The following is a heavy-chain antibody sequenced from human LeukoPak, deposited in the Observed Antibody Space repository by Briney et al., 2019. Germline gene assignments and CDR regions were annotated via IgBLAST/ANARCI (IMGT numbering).Heavy chain of an antibody. D-gene: IGHD6-19*01. J-gene: IGHJ4*02. V-gene: IGHV1-46*01. CDR2: INPSGGST. CDR1: GYTFTSYY. CDR3: ARDLGSSGWYAPPLGYFDY. Sequence: ASVKVSCKASGYTFTSYYMHWVRQAPGQGLEWMGIINPSGGSTSYAQKFQGRVTMTRDTSISTAYMELSRLRSDDTAVYYCARDLGSSGWYAPPLGYFDYWGQGTLVTVSS.